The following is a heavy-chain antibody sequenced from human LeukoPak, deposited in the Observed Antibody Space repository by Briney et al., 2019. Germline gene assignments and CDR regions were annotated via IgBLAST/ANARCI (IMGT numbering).Heavy chain of an antibody. V-gene: IGHV4-4*07. CDR3: TRGTVETTAGFE. D-gene: IGHD1-26*01. CDR2: IFASGTT. J-gene: IGHJ4*02. CDR1: GTSISSSNSYR. Sequence: SETLSLTCMVFGTSISSSNSYRWSWVRQPAGKGLEWIGRIFASGTTNYNPSLKSRVTMSVDTPNNQFSLRLSSVTAEDTAVYYCTRGTVETTAGFEWGRGTLVTVSS.